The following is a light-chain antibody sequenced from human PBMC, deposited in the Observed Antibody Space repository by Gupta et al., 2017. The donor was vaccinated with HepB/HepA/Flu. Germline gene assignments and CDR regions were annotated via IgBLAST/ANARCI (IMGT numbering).Light chain of an antibody. V-gene: IGLV3-25*03. CDR3: QSADTGATYTWV. CDR2: KDT. J-gene: IGLJ3*02. CDR1: ALPKQY. Sequence: SSELTQPPSVSVSPGQTARITCSGDALPKQYAYWYQQKPGQAPVLVIYKDTERPSGIPERFSGSSSGTTVTLTISGVQAEDEADYYCQSADTGATYTWVFGGGTKLTVL.